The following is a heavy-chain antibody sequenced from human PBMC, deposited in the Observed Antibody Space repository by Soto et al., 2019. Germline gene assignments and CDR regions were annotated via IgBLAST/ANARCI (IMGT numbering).Heavy chain of an antibody. Sequence: QVQLVQSGAEVKKPGASVKVSCKASGYTFTSYYMPWVRQAPGQGLEWMGIINPSGGSTSYAQKFQGRVTMTRDTSTRKVYMELSSLRSEDKAVYYCAAVPAAQYYYYYYMDVWGKGITVTVSS. CDR1: GYTFTSYY. CDR3: AAVPAAQYYYYYYMDV. J-gene: IGHJ6*03. D-gene: IGHD2-2*01. V-gene: IGHV1-46*01. CDR2: INPSGGST.